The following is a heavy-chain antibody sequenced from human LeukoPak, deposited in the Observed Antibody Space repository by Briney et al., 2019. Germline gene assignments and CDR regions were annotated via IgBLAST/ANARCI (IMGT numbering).Heavy chain of an antibody. Sequence: PGGSLRLSCAASGFTVSSNYMSWVRQAPGKGLEWVSVVYSGGSTYYADSVKGRFTISRDNSKNTLYLQMNSLRAEDTAVYYCLRARPPHYYSDYWGQGTLVTVSS. CDR3: LRARPPHYYSDY. J-gene: IGHJ4*02. CDR2: VYSGGST. V-gene: IGHV3-66*01. CDR1: GFTVSSNY.